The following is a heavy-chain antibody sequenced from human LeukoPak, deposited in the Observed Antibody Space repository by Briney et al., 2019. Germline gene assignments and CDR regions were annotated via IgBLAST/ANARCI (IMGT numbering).Heavy chain of an antibody. CDR3: AREPAGRGAVDY. D-gene: IGHD4/OR15-4a*01. Sequence: SETLSLTCAVSGFSISNNYWCHWIRQPPGKGLEWIGTVHHSGSTYYNPSLKSRVTTSVDTSKNQFSLKLTSVTAADTAVHYCAREPAGRGAVDYWGQGTLVTVSS. J-gene: IGHJ4*02. V-gene: IGHV4-38-2*01. CDR2: VHHSGST. CDR1: GFSISNNYW.